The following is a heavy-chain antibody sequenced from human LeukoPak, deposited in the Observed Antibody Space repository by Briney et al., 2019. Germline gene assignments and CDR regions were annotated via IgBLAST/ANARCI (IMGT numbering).Heavy chain of an antibody. V-gene: IGHV1-69*05. CDR2: IIPIFGTA. Sequence: ASVKVSCKASGYTFSSYAISWVRQAPGQGLEWMGGIIPIFGTANYAQKFQGRVTITTDESTSTAYMELSSLRSEDTAVYYCARVDWNDPHYYYYYMDVWGKGTTVTVSS. J-gene: IGHJ6*03. CDR1: GYTFSSYA. D-gene: IGHD1-1*01. CDR3: ARVDWNDPHYYYYYMDV.